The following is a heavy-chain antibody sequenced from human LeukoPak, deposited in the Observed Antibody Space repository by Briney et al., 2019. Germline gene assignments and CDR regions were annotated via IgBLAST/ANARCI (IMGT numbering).Heavy chain of an antibody. D-gene: IGHD5-24*01. CDR3: ARGGDGYNYRSFDS. J-gene: IGHJ4*02. Sequence: GGSLRPSCAASGFTFSSYSMNWVRQAPGKGLEWVSYISRSSSAIYYADSVKGRFTISRDNAKNVLYLQMNSLRAEDTAVYYCARGGDGYNYRSFDSWGQGTLVTVSA. V-gene: IGHV3-48*04. CDR2: ISRSSSAI. CDR1: GFTFSSYS.